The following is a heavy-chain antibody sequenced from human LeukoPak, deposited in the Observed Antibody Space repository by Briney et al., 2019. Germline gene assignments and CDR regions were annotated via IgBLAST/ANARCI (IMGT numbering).Heavy chain of an antibody. CDR2: IYYSGST. D-gene: IGHD3-16*02. J-gene: IGHJ4*02. CDR1: GGSISSYY. V-gene: IGHV4-59*08. Sequence: KTSETLSLTCTVSGGSISSYYWSWIRQPPRKGLEWIGYIYYSGSTNYNPSLKSRVTISVDTSKNQFSLKLSSVTAADTAVYYCARHHGRSYPADYWGQGTLVTVSS. CDR3: ARHHGRSYPADY.